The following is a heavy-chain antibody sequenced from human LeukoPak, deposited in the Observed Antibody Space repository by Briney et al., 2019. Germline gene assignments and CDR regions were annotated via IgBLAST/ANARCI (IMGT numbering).Heavy chain of an antibody. CDR2: ITGSGGGT. D-gene: IGHD3-22*01. V-gene: IGHV3-23*01. CDR1: GXTFSSYA. Sequence: GGSLRLSCAASGXTFSSYAMSWVRQAPGKGREWVSVITGSGGGTYYADSVKGRFTISRDNSENTLYLQMNSLRAEDTAVYYCAKRHYYDSSGYSNFDYWGQGTLVTVSS. J-gene: IGHJ4*02. CDR3: AKRHYYDSSGYSNFDY.